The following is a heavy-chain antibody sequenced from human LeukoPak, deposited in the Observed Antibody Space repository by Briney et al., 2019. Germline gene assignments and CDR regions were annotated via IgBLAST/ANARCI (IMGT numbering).Heavy chain of an antibody. CDR2: INAGNGNT. CDR3: ARSPVRFLEWTSDCFDY. D-gene: IGHD3-3*01. V-gene: IGHV1-3*01. Sequence: GASVKVSCKASGYTFTSYAMHWVRQAPGQRLEWMGWINAGNGNTKYSQKFQGRVTITRDTSASTAYMELSRLRSDDTAVYYCARSPVRFLEWTSDCFDYWGQGTLVTVSS. J-gene: IGHJ4*02. CDR1: GYTFTSYA.